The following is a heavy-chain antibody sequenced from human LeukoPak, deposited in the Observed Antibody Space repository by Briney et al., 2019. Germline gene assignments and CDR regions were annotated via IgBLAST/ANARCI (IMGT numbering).Heavy chain of an antibody. CDR2: ISYDGSNK. J-gene: IGHJ4*02. D-gene: IGHD2-2*01. CDR1: GFTFRSYG. CDR3: AKGGKYQLLPFDY. Sequence: PGRSLRLSCAASGFTFRSYGMHWVRQAPGKGLEWVAVISYDGSNKYYADSVKGRFTISRDNSKNTLYLQMNSLRAEDTAVYYCAKGGKYQLLPFDYWGQGTLVTVSS. V-gene: IGHV3-30*18.